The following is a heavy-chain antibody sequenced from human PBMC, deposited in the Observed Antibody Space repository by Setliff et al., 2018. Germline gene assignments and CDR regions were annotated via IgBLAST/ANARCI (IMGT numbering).Heavy chain of an antibody. V-gene: IGHV3-7*01. D-gene: IGHD4-4*01. CDR2: IKQDGSEK. J-gene: IGHJ4*02. CDR1: GFIFSSYW. Sequence: PGGSLRLSCAASGFIFSSYWMSWVRQAPGKGLEWVANIKQDGSEKYYVVSVKDRFTLSRDNAKNSLYLQMNSLRAEDTAVYYCARTTDLRNGFDYWGQGTLVTVSS. CDR3: ARTTDLRNGFDY.